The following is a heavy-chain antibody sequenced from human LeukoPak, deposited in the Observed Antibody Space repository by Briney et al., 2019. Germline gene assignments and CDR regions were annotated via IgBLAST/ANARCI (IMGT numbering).Heavy chain of an antibody. J-gene: IGHJ4*02. Sequence: GASVKVSCKASGGTFSSYAISWVRQAPGQGLEWMGRIIPILGIANYAQKFQGRVTITADKSTSTAYMELSSLRAEDTAVYYCAKWYDDTAYWGQGTLVTVSS. CDR1: GGTFSSYA. D-gene: IGHD3-16*01. CDR2: IIPILGIA. CDR3: AKWYDDTAY. V-gene: IGHV1-69*04.